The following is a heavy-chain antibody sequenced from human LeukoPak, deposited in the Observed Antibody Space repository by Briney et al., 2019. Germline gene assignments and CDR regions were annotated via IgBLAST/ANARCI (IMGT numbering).Heavy chain of an antibody. D-gene: IGHD6-19*01. Sequence: SETLSLTCTVSGGSVSSGTYYWSWIRQPPGKGLEWIGYIYYSGSTNYNPSLKSRVTISVDTSKNQFSLKLSSVTAADTAVYYCARAGNSSGWYFDYWGQGTLVTVSS. CDR3: ARAGNSSGWYFDY. CDR1: GGSVSSGTYY. V-gene: IGHV4-61*01. J-gene: IGHJ4*02. CDR2: IYYSGST.